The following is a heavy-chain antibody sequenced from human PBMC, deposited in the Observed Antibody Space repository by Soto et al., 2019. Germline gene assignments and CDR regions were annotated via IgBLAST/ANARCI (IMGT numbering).Heavy chain of an antibody. Sequence: EVQLLESGGGLVQPGGSLRLSCAASGFTFSSYGMSWVRQAPGKGLEWVSGISGSGGSTYYADSVKGRFTISRDNPKNTLYLEMNSLRAEDTAVYYCAKEGRYSISMGYFDYWGQGALVNDSS. CDR2: ISGSGGST. D-gene: IGHD6-13*01. V-gene: IGHV3-23*01. J-gene: IGHJ4*02. CDR3: AKEGRYSISMGYFDY. CDR1: GFTFSSYG.